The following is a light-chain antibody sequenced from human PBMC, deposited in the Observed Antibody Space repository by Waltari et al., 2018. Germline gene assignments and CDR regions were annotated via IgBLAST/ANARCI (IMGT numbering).Light chain of an antibody. CDR2: GVT. CDR1: SRDVGAYNL. CDR3: SSYTQSRTRV. Sequence: QSALTQSASVSGSPGQSITISCTGTSRDVGAYNLVSWYQHLPGRAPKLILSGVTKRPSVISDRFSGSKSGNTASLTISGFQSEDEADYYCSSYTQSRTRVFGGGTKVTVL. V-gene: IGLV2-23*02. J-gene: IGLJ3*02.